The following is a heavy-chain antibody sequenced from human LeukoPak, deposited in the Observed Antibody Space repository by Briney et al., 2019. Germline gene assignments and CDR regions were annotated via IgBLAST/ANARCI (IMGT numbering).Heavy chain of an antibody. CDR2: ISTSSYI. CDR3: ARTRLPYSSTSVAYYFDY. CDR1: GFTFSSYT. J-gene: IGHJ4*02. D-gene: IGHD6-6*01. V-gene: IGHV3-21*01. Sequence: GGSLRLSCAASGFTFSSYTMNWVRRAPGKGLEWVSSISTSSYIYYADSVKGRFTISRDNAKNSLYLQMNSLRAEDTAVYYCARTRLPYSSTSVAYYFDYWGQGTLVTVSS.